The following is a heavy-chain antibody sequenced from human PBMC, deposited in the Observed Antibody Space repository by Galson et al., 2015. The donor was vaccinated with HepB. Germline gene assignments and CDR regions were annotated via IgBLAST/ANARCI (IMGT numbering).Heavy chain of an antibody. D-gene: IGHD3-3*01. V-gene: IGHV4-4*07. J-gene: IGHJ2*01. CDR3: ARRLQDSWSYRYFDL. CDR2: IFSSGHT. CDR1: GGSISSYY. Sequence: SETLSLTCTVSGGSISSYYWSWMRQSAGKGLEWIGRIFSSGHTNYSPSLKSRVTMSVDTSKNQFSLKLSSVTAADTAVYYCARRLQDSWSYRYFDLWGRGTLVTVSS.